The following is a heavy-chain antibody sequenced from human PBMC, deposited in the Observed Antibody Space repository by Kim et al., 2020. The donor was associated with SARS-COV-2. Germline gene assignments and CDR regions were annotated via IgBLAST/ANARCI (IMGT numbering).Heavy chain of an antibody. CDR3: ARGSGSSSWYGLWDY. Sequence: GGSLRLSCAASGFFFSDSYMSWIRQAPGKGLEWISYVSNSNSYTNYADSVKGRFTISRDNAKNSLYLQMNSLRAEDTAVYYCARGSGSSSWYGLWDYWGQGTLVTVSS. CDR1: GFFFSDSY. J-gene: IGHJ4*02. V-gene: IGHV3-11*05. CDR2: VSNSNSYT. D-gene: IGHD6-13*01.